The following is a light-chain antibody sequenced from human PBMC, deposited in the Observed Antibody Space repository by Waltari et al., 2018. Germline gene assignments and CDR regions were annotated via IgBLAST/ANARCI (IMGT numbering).Light chain of an antibody. V-gene: IGKV1-12*01. CDR2: GAS. J-gene: IGKJ4*01. CDR3: QQAFVEVS. Sequence: DIQVTHYPSSVSAAVGDSVTITCRTSQSIVNLLAWYQQRTGKAPKLLIYGASNLQGGIPSRFSGSGSGTDFTLTINNLQPEDFTTYYCQQAFVEVSFAGGTRVEIK. CDR1: QSIVNL.